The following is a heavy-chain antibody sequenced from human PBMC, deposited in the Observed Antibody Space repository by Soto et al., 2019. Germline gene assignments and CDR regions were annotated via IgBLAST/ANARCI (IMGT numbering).Heavy chain of an antibody. V-gene: IGHV1-69*01. CDR2: IIPFFGTA. D-gene: IGHD3-16*01. CDR1: GGTFSTFG. J-gene: IGHJ4*02. CDR3: ARTAPMDAVDKYYYDF. Sequence: QVQLVQSGAEVKKTGSSVKVSCKTSGGTFSTFGISWVRQAPGQGLEWMGGIIPFFGTAEYSQKFEDRITITADESTNTVYMDLRRLTSDDTAIYYCARTAPMDAVDKYYYDFWGQGALVTVSS.